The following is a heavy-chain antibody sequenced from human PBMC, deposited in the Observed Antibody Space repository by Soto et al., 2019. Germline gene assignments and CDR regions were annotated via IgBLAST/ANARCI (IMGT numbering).Heavy chain of an antibody. CDR2: IDNSGSHI. CDR1: GFTLSSHS. CDR3: ARFTTPPDY. D-gene: IGHD1-1*01. Sequence: GGSLRLSCAASGFTLSSHSMNWVRQTPGKGLEWVSSIDNSGSHIFYADSVRGRFTISRDSAKNSLFLQMTGLRAEDSAVYYCARFTTPPDYWGQGTLVTVSS. J-gene: IGHJ4*02. V-gene: IGHV3-21*01.